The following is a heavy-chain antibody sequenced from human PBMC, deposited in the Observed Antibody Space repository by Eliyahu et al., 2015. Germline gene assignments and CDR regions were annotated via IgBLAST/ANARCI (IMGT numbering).Heavy chain of an antibody. D-gene: IGHD3-10*01. Sequence: QITLKESGPTLVKPTQTLTLTCTFXGFXXSTSGVGVGWIRQPPGKALEWLALXXWDDDNXYSPSLKSRLTITKDTSKNQVVLTMTNMDPVDTATYYCAHRAGNYGSGRLDYWGQGTLVTVSS. CDR1: GFXXSTSGVG. CDR2: XXWDDDN. V-gene: IGHV2-5*02. CDR3: AHRAGNYGSGRLDY. J-gene: IGHJ4*02.